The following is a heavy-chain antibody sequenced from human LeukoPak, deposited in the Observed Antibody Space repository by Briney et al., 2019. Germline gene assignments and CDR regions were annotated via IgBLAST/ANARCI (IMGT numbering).Heavy chain of an antibody. J-gene: IGHJ5*02. D-gene: IGHD6-13*01. Sequence: GESLKISCKGSGYSFTSYWIGWVRQMPGKGLEWTGIIYPGDSDTRYSPSFQGQVTISADKSISTAYLQWSSLKASDTAMYYCARHLGPPIAAAGTRGNWFDPWGQGTLVTVSS. V-gene: IGHV5-51*01. CDR3: ARHLGPPIAAAGTRGNWFDP. CDR2: IYPGDSDT. CDR1: GYSFTSYW.